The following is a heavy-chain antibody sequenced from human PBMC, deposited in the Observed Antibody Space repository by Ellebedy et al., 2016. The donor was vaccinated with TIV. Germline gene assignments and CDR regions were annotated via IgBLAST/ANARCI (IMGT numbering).Heavy chain of an antibody. Sequence: GESLKISCAASGFTFSSYWMHWVRQAPGKGLVWVSRINSDGSSTSYADSVKGRFTISRDNAKNTLYLQMNSLRAEDTAVYYCARDGIGSIVGAIDYWGQGTLVTVSS. CDR1: GFTFSSYW. CDR2: INSDGSST. J-gene: IGHJ4*02. CDR3: ARDGIGSIVGAIDY. V-gene: IGHV3-74*01. D-gene: IGHD1-26*01.